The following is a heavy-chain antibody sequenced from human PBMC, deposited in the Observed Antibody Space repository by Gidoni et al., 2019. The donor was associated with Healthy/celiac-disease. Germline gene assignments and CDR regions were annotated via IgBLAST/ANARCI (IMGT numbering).Heavy chain of an antibody. CDR2: VRIEADWYAT. D-gene: IGHD6-13*01. CDR3: TSSTWYPNNYYYYYMDV. Sequence: EVQLVESGGGLVEPGGSVILSCAASGFTFSGSAMHWVSQASGKGLEWVGRVRIEADWYATAYAATVEGRFTVSRDDLKNTAFLQMHSLKTEDTAVYYWTSSTWYPNNYYYYYMDVWGKGTTVTVSS. V-gene: IGHV3-73*02. J-gene: IGHJ6*03. CDR1: GFTFSGSA.